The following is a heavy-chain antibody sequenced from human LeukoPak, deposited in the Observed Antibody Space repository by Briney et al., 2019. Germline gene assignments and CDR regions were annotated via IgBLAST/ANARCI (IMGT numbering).Heavy chain of an antibody. CDR3: ARVAYYYDSSGLGDLDY. D-gene: IGHD3-22*01. CDR2: IIPIFGTA. Sequence: SVKVYCKASGGTFSSYAISWVRQAPGQGLEWMGGIIPIFGTANYAQKFQGRVTITADESTSTAYMELSSLRSEDTAVYYCARVAYYYDSSGLGDLDYWGQGTLVTVSS. J-gene: IGHJ4*02. V-gene: IGHV1-69*13. CDR1: GGTFSSYA.